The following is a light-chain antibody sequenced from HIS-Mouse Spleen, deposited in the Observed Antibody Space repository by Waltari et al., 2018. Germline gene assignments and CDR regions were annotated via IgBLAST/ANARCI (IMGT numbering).Light chain of an antibody. CDR3: QQYGSSPLT. J-gene: IGKJ4*01. Sequence: EIVLTQSPGTLSLSPGERATLSCRAIQSVSSSYLAWYQQKPGQAPRLLIYGASSRATGIPDRFSGSGSGTDFTLTISRLEPEDFAVYYCQQYGSSPLTFGGGTKVEIK. V-gene: IGKV3-20*01. CDR2: GAS. CDR1: QSVSSSY.